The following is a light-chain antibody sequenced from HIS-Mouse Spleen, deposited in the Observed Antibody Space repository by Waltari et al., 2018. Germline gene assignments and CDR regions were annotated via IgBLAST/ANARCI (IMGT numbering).Light chain of an antibody. CDR3: QQLNSYPPT. CDR2: AAS. V-gene: IGKV1-9*01. J-gene: IGKJ1*01. Sequence: DIQLTQSPSFLSASVGDRVTITCRASQGISSYLAWYQQKPGKAPKHLIYAASTLQSGVPSRFSGSGSGTEFTLTISSLQPEDFATYYCQQLNSYPPTFGQGTKVEIK. CDR1: QGISSY.